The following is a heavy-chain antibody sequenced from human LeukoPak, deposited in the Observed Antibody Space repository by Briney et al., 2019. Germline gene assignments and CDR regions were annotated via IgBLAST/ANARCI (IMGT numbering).Heavy chain of an antibody. Sequence: SVKVSCKASGGTFSSYAISWVRQAPGQGLEWMGGIIPIFGTANYAQKFQGRVTITADESTSTAYMELSSLRSEDTAVYYCARSDSYDIVTGRTYYFDYWGQGTLVTVSS. CDR3: ARSDSYDIVTGRTYYFDY. V-gene: IGHV1-69*13. CDR2: IIPIFGTA. J-gene: IGHJ4*02. D-gene: IGHD3-9*01. CDR1: GGTFSSYA.